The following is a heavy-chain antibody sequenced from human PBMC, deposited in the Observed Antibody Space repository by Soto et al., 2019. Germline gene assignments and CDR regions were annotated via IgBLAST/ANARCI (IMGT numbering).Heavy chain of an antibody. V-gene: IGHV3-11*01. CDR2: ISSSGTTI. D-gene: IGHD2-2*01. CDR1: GFTFSDYY. Sequence: QVQLVESGGGLVKPGGSLRLSCSASGFTFSDYYMSWIRQDPGKGLEWISYISSSGTTIYYADSVKGRFTISRDNAKNSLYLQMNSLRAEDTAVYYCSRGGNCSSTTCYANWFDPWGQGTLVTVSS. J-gene: IGHJ5*02. CDR3: SRGGNCSSTTCYANWFDP.